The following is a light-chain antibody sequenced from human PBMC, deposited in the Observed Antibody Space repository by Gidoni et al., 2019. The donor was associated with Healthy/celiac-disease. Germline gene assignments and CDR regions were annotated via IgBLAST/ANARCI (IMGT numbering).Light chain of an antibody. Sequence: EIVMTQSPATLSVSPGERATLSCRASQSVSSNLAWYQQKPGQAPRLLIYGASTRATGIPARFSGSGSGTEFTLTISSLQSEAFAFYYCQQYNNWPPTFGQGTKVEIK. CDR3: QQYNNWPPT. V-gene: IGKV3-15*01. CDR1: QSVSSN. J-gene: IGKJ1*01. CDR2: GAS.